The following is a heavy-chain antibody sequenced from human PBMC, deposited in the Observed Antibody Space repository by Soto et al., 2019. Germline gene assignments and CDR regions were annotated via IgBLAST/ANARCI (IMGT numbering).Heavy chain of an antibody. CDR2: IRGKTDTYAT. D-gene: IGHD6-13*01. V-gene: IGHV3-73*01. Sequence: VGSLRLSWAASGFTLSGSSMYWVRQAFGKGLEWVGRIRGKTDTYATAYAAPVRGRFTISRDDSKNTAYLQMNSLKTEDTAVYFCTRRIGAYAMDVWGQGTTVTVS. CDR3: TRRIGAYAMDV. J-gene: IGHJ6*02. CDR1: GFTLSGSS.